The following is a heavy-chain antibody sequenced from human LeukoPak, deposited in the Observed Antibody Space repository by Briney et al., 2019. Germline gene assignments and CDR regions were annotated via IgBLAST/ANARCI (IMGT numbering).Heavy chain of an antibody. Sequence: ASVKVSCKASGYTFTSYYMHWVRQAPGQGLEWMGIINPSGGSTSYAQKSQGRVTMTRDTSTSTVYMELSSLRSEDTAVYYCARGYPNTFRGVIAKPYYFDYWGQGTLVTVSS. D-gene: IGHD3-16*02. J-gene: IGHJ4*02. CDR2: INPSGGST. CDR1: GYTFTSYY. V-gene: IGHV1-46*01. CDR3: ARGYPNTFRGVIAKPYYFDY.